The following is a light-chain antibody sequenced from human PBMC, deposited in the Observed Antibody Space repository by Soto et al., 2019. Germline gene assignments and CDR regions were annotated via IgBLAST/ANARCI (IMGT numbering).Light chain of an antibody. J-gene: IGLJ3*02. Sequence: QSALTQPPSASGSPGQSVTISCTGTSSDIGAYNYVSWYQHHPGKAPKLVIYEVTKRPSGVPARFSGSKSGDTASLTVSGLQAEDEADYYCNSYAGSYSWVFGGGTKLTVL. CDR3: NSYAGSYSWV. V-gene: IGLV2-8*01. CDR1: SSDIGAYNY. CDR2: EVT.